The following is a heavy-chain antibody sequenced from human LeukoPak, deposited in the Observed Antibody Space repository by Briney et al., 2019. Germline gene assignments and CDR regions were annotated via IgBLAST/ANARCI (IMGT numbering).Heavy chain of an antibody. CDR2: IYYSGST. CDR3: ASMEESSGYFDY. Sequence: SETLSRTCTVSGGSISSYYWSWIRQPPGKGLEWIGYIYYSGSTNYNPSLKSRVTLSVDTSKNQCSLKLSSVTAADTAVYYCASMEESSGYFDYWGQGTLVTVSS. CDR1: GGSISSYY. J-gene: IGHJ4*02. D-gene: IGHD3-16*01. V-gene: IGHV4-59*01.